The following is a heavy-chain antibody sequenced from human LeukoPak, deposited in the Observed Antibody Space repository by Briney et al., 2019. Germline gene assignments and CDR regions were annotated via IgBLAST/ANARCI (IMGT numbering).Heavy chain of an antibody. J-gene: IGHJ4*02. CDR1: GGSISSYY. D-gene: IGHD3-9*01. Sequence: PSETLSLTCTVSGGSISSYYWSWIRQPPGKGLEWIGHIYHSGSTYYNPSLKSRVTISVDTSRDQFSLKLISVTAADTAVYYCARLPSLTGYYGVLIHQWGQGTLVTVSS. V-gene: IGHV4-59*08. CDR3: ARLPSLTGYYGVLIHQ. CDR2: IYHSGST.